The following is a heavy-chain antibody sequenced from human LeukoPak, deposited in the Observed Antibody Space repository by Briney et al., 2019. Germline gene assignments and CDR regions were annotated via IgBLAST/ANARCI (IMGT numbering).Heavy chain of an antibody. J-gene: IGHJ4*02. CDR2: ISSSGSTI. CDR3: ARVGRGFTFGVATPAYYFDY. CDR1: GGSISSGGYY. Sequence: QSSETLSLTCTVSGGSISSGGYYWSWIRQHPGKGLEWVSYISSSGSTIYYADSVKGRFTISRDSAKNSLYLQMNSLRAEDTAVYYCARVGRGFTFGVATPAYYFDYWGQGTLVTVSS. V-gene: IGHV3-11*01. D-gene: IGHD3-3*01.